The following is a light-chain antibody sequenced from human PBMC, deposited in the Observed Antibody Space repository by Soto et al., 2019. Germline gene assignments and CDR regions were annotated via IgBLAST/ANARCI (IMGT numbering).Light chain of an antibody. V-gene: IGKV3-15*01. CDR2: GAS. J-gene: IGKJ1*01. CDR3: QLYNNWPRN. CDR1: QSVSSN. Sequence: EIVMTQSPATLSVSPGERATLSCRASQSVSSNLAWDQQKPGQAPRLLIYGASTRATGIPAMFSGSGSGTEFTFTVSSMRSEDCEVYYCQLYNNWPRNFVQGTKLDI.